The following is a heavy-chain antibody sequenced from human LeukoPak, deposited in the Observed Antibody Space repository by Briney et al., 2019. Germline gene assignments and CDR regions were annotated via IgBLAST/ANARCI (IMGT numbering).Heavy chain of an antibody. D-gene: IGHD3-3*01. CDR2: IYYSGST. Sequence: SETLSPTCTVSGGSISSGGYYWSWIRQHPGKGLEWIGYIYYSGSTYYNPSLKSRVTISVDTSKNQFSLKLSSVTAADTAVYYCASRSRFRSEPNFDYWGQGTLVTVSS. CDR1: GGSISSGGYY. J-gene: IGHJ4*02. CDR3: ASRSRFRSEPNFDY. V-gene: IGHV4-31*03.